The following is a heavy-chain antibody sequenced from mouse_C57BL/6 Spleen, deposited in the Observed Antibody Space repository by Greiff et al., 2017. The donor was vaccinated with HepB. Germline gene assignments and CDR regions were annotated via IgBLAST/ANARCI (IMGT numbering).Heavy chain of an antibody. CDR1: GYSITSGYY. J-gene: IGHJ4*01. Sequence: VQLKESGPGLVKPSQSLSLTCSVTGYSITSGYYWNWIRQFPGNKLEWMGYISYDGSNNYNPSLKNRISITRDTSKNQFFLKLNSVTTEDTATYYCARDPHYYGSSPYAMDYWGQGTSVTVSS. V-gene: IGHV3-6*01. D-gene: IGHD1-1*01. CDR3: ARDPHYYGSSPYAMDY. CDR2: ISYDGSN.